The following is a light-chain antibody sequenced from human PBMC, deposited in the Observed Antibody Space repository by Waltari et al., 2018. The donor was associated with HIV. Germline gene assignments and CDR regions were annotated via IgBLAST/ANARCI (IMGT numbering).Light chain of an antibody. CDR2: RSN. CDR1: SSNIGSNY. V-gene: IGLV1-47*01. J-gene: IGLJ3*02. Sequence: QSVLTQPPSASGTPGQRVTISCSGSSSNIGSNYVYWYQQLPGTAPKLLIDRSNRLPSGVPVRFSGSRSGASASLAIIGLRSEDEADYYCAAWDDSLSGPVFGGGTKLTVL. CDR3: AAWDDSLSGPV.